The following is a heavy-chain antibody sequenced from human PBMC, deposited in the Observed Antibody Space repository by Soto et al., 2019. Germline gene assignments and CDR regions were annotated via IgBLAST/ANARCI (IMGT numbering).Heavy chain of an antibody. Sequence: EVQLVEAGGGLVQPGGSLRLSCAASGFTFTDYYIDWIRQAPGKGPERVGRTRNKPNSYTTEYAASVKGRFTISRDDSKNSGYLQMKIPRTEDTAMYYCVRGYFYDSSGYYSPSHVDYWGQGTLVTVSS. D-gene: IGHD3-22*01. CDR3: VRGYFYDSSGYYSPSHVDY. CDR1: GFTFTDYY. CDR2: TRNKPNSYTT. V-gene: IGHV3-72*01. J-gene: IGHJ4*02.